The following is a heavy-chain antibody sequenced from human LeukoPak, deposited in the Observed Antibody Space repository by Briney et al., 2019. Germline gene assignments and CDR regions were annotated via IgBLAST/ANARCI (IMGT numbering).Heavy chain of an antibody. J-gene: IGHJ4*02. CDR1: GFTFSSYG. D-gene: IGHD3-22*01. Sequence: GGSLRLSCAASGFTFSSYGMHWVRQAPGKGLEWVAVISYDGSNKYYADSVKGRFTISRDNSKNTLYLQMNSLRAEDTAVYYCAKAHGECYDSSGYYWDYFDYWGQGTLVTVSS. V-gene: IGHV3-30*18. CDR3: AKAHGECYDSSGYYWDYFDY. CDR2: ISYDGSNK.